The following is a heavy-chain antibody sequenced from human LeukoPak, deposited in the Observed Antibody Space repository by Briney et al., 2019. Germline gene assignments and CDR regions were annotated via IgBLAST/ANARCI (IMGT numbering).Heavy chain of an antibody. CDR1: GFTFSSYA. CDR2: ISYDGSNT. V-gene: IGHV3-30*04. CDR3: ARDPTKVRPGYFYYFMDV. D-gene: IGHD3-10*01. Sequence: GRSLRLSCAASGFTFSSYAMHWVRQAPGKGLEWVAVISYDGSNTDSVKGRFTASRDNAKNTLYLQMNSLRVEDTAVYYCARDPTKVRPGYFYYFMDVWGKGTTVTVSS. J-gene: IGHJ6*03.